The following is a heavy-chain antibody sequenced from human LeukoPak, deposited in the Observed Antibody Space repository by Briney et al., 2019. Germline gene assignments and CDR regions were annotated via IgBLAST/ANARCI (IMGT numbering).Heavy chain of an antibody. CDR1: GFTFSSYG. V-gene: IGHV3-30*02. D-gene: IGHD2-15*01. CDR3: AKDAEELLLDNWFDP. CDR2: IRYDGSNK. Sequence: PGGSLRLSCAASGFTFSSYGMHWVRQAPGKGLEWVAFIRYDGSNKYYADSVKGRFTISRDNSKNTLYLQMNSLRAEDTAVYYCAKDAEELLLDNWFDPWGQGTLVTVSS. J-gene: IGHJ5*02.